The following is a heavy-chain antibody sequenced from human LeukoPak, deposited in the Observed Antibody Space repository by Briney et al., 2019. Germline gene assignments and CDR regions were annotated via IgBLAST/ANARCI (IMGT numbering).Heavy chain of an antibody. J-gene: IGHJ6*03. V-gene: IGHV3-9*01. Sequence: GGSLRLSCAASGFTFDDYAMHWVRQAPGKGLEWVSGISWNSGSIGYADSVKGRFTISRDNAKNSLYLQMNSLRAEDTALYYCAAEYYYYMDVWGKGATVTVSS. CDR3: AAEYYYYMDV. CDR2: ISWNSGSI. CDR1: GFTFDDYA.